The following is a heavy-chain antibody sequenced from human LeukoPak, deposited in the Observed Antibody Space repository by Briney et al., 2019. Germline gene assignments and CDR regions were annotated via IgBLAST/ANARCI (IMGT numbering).Heavy chain of an antibody. CDR3: ARESDRSSEFDY. J-gene: IGHJ4*02. CDR2: IYYSGST. D-gene: IGHD6-19*01. CDR1: GGSISSGGYY. V-gene: IGHV4-31*03. Sequence: SETLSLTCTVSGGSISSGGYYWSWIRQHPGKGLEWIGYIYYSGSTYYNPSLKSRVTISVDASKNQFSLKLSSVTAADTAVYYCARESDRSSEFDYWGQGTLVTVSS.